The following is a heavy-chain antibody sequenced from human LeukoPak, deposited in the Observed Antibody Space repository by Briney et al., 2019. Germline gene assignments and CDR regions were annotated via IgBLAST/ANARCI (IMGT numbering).Heavy chain of an antibody. D-gene: IGHD5-24*01. CDR3: AKGRYGYNGSPLDY. V-gene: IGHV3-9*03. J-gene: IGHJ4*02. CDR1: GFTFDDYA. Sequence: GGSLRLSCAASGFTFDDYAMHWVRQAPGKGQEWVSGISWNSGSIGYADSVKGRFTISRDNAKNSLYLQMNSLRAEDMALYYCAKGRYGYNGSPLDYWGQGTLVTVSS. CDR2: ISWNSGSI.